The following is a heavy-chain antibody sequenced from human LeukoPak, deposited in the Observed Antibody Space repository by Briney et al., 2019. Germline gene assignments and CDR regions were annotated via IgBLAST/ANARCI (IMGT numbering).Heavy chain of an antibody. D-gene: IGHD6-19*01. Sequence: GGSLRLSCVTSGFTFSDYSIHWVRQAPGRGLEWVAVTLYDGSMQYYADSVKGRFIISRDNSKNTVYLQMNSLRPEDMALYYCARGFSSGWAEIDYWGQGTLVTVSS. CDR3: ARGFSSGWAEIDY. V-gene: IGHV3-30*06. J-gene: IGHJ4*02. CDR1: GFTFSDYS. CDR2: TLYDGSMQ.